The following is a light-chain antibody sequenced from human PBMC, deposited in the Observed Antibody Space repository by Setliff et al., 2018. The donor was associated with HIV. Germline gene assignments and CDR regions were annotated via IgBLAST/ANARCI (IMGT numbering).Light chain of an antibody. CDR3: SSYTSGSPQV. Sequence: QSVLTQPASVSGSPGQSITISCTGTRSDVGGYDYVSWYQQHPDKAPKLMIYEVSNRPSGVSNRFSGSKSGNTASLTISGLQAEDEADYYCSSYTSGSPQVFGTGTKVTVL. CDR2: EVS. V-gene: IGLV2-14*01. CDR1: RSDVGGYDY. J-gene: IGLJ1*01.